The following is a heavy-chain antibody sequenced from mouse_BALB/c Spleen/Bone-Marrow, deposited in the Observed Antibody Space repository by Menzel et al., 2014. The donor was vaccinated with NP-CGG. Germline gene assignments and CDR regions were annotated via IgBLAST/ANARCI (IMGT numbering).Heavy chain of an antibody. D-gene: IGHD1-1*01. Sequence: GGVTNYNSALMSRLSISKDNSKNQVFLKMNSLQTDDTAMYYCARGTTGYFDYWGQGTTLTVSS. V-gene: IGHV2-9*02. CDR2: GGVT. CDR3: ARGTTGYFDY. J-gene: IGHJ2*01.